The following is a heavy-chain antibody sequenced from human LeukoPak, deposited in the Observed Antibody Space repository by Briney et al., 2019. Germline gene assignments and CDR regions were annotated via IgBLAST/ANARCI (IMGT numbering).Heavy chain of an antibody. J-gene: IGHJ3*02. CDR3: ARLLVGVVVIRGAFDI. CDR2: IYYSGST. Sequence: SETLSLTCTVSGGSMSSYYWSWIRQPPGKGLEWIGYIYYSGSTNYNPSLKSRVTISVDTYKNQFSLKLSSVTAADTAVYYCARLLVGVVVIRGAFDIWGQGTMVTVSS. V-gene: IGHV4-59*08. CDR1: GGSMSSYY. D-gene: IGHD3-22*01.